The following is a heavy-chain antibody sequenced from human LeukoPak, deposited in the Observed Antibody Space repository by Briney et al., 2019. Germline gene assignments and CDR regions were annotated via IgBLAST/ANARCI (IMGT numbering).Heavy chain of an antibody. Sequence: GGSLRLSCAASGFTFSSYAMHWVRQAPGKGLEWVSVISYDGSNKYYADSVKGRFTISGDNSKNTLYLQMNSLRAEDTAVYYCARDMDSSSSRYYYYYYGMDVWGKGTTVTVSS. CDR1: GFTFSSYA. J-gene: IGHJ6*04. D-gene: IGHD6-13*01. CDR3: ARDMDSSSSRYYYYYYGMDV. CDR2: ISYDGSNK. V-gene: IGHV3-30*04.